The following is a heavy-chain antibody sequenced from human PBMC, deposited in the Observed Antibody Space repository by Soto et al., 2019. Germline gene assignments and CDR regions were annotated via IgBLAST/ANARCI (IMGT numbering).Heavy chain of an antibody. CDR3: ARDVGYCSGGGCYGRVHYGMDV. CDR2: ISGSGGST. V-gene: IGHV3-23*01. Sequence: EVQLLESGGGLVQPGGSLRLSCAASGFTFSSYAMSWVRQAPGKGLEWVSAISGSGGSTYYADSVKGRFTISRDNSKNTLYLQMNSLRAEDTAVYYCARDVGYCSGGGCYGRVHYGMDVWGQGTTVTVSS. CDR1: GFTFSSYA. D-gene: IGHD2-15*01. J-gene: IGHJ6*02.